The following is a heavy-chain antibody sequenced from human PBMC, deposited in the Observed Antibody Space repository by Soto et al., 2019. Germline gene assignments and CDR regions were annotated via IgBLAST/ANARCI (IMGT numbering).Heavy chain of an antibody. V-gene: IGHV4-39*01. J-gene: IGHJ4*02. CDR1: GGSISSSSYY. CDR2: INYSGKT. CDR3: ARARNFLTGYYKGGFYYFDY. D-gene: IGHD3-9*01. Sequence: SETLSLTCSVSGGSISSSSYYWAWIRQAPGKGLEWIGSINYSGKTYYNPSLKSRVTISVDTSKNWFSLKLSSVTAADTAVYYCARARNFLTGYYKGGFYYFDYWGQGTPVT.